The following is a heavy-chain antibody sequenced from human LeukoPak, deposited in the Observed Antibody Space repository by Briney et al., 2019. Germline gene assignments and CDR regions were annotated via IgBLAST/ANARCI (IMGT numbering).Heavy chain of an antibody. CDR2: INHSGST. CDR1: GGSFSGYY. D-gene: IGHD2-2*01. V-gene: IGHV4-34*01. CDR3: ARGGWGVVVPAAIGGYGMDV. J-gene: IGHJ6*02. Sequence: SETLSLTCAVYGGSFSGYYWSWIRQPPGKGLEWIGEINHSGSTNYNPSLKSRVTISVDTSKNQFSLKLSSVTAVDTAVYYCARGGWGVVVPAAIGGYGMDVWGQGTTVTVSS.